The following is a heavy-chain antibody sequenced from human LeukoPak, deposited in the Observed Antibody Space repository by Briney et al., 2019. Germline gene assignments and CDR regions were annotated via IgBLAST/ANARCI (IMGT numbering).Heavy chain of an antibody. CDR3: AREGKPRDPVYYYDSSGYYYFDY. D-gene: IGHD3-22*01. J-gene: IGHJ4*02. Sequence: ASVKVSCKASGGTFSSYAISWVRQAPGQGLEWMGGIIPIFGTANYAQKFQGRVTITADESTSTAYMELSSLRSEDTAVYYCAREGKPRDPVYYYDSSGYYYFDYWGQGTLVTVSS. CDR2: IIPIFGTA. V-gene: IGHV1-69*13. CDR1: GGTFSSYA.